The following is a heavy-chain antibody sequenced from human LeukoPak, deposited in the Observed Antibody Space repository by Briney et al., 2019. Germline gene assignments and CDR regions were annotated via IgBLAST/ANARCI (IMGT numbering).Heavy chain of an antibody. CDR2: IRSKANSYAT. CDR1: GFTFSGSA. Sequence: PGGSLRLSCAASGFTFSGSAMHWVRQASGKGLEWVGRIRSKANSYATAYAASVKGRFTISRDDSKNTAYLQMNSLKTEDTAVYYCTRRLDYIKDYYYYYMDVWGKGTTVTVSS. CDR3: TRRLDYIKDYYYYYMDV. J-gene: IGHJ6*03. V-gene: IGHV3-73*01. D-gene: IGHD4-11*01.